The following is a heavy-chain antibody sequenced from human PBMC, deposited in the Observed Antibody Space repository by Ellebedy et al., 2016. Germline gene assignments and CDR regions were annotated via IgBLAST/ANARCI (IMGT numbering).Heavy chain of an antibody. CDR2: IYYSGST. Sequence: SETLSLXXTVSGGSISSSSYYWGWIRQPPGKGLEWIGSIYYSGSTYYNPSLKSRVTISVDTSKNQFSLKLSSVTAADTAVYYCARSRRGYSGYGTAAGTGDAFDIWGQGTMVTVSS. V-gene: IGHV4-39*07. D-gene: IGHD5-12*01. J-gene: IGHJ3*02. CDR3: ARSRRGYSGYGTAAGTGDAFDI. CDR1: GGSISSSSYY.